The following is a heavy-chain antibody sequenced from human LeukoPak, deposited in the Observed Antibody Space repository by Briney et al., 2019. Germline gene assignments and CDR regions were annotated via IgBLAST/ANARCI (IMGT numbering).Heavy chain of an antibody. CDR1: GYTLTELS. J-gene: IGHJ4*02. Sequence: ASVKVSCKVSGYTLTELSMHWVRQAPGKGLEWMGGFDPEDGETIYAQKFQGRVTMTEDTSTDTAYMELSSLRAEDTAVYYCAKSWLVGIWYFDYWGQGTLVTVSS. CDR2: FDPEDGET. CDR3: AKSWLVGIWYFDY. V-gene: IGHV1-24*01. D-gene: IGHD6-19*01.